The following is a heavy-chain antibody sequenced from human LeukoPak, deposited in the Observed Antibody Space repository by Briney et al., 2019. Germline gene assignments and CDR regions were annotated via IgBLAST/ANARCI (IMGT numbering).Heavy chain of an antibody. CDR1: GYTFTSYF. CDR2: INPSGGSS. Sequence: GASVKVSCKASGYTFTSYFIHWVRQAPGQGLEWMGIINPSGGSSTYVERFQGRVAMTSDTSTSTVYMELSSLKSEDTAVYYCARRPLGSGWLFDYWGQGTLVTVSS. D-gene: IGHD6-19*01. V-gene: IGHV1-46*01. CDR3: ARRPLGSGWLFDY. J-gene: IGHJ4*02.